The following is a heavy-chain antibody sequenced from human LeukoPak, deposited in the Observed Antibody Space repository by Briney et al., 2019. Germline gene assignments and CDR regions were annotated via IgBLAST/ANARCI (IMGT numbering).Heavy chain of an antibody. CDR3: AKDYDVVVVAATIFDY. Sequence: GGSLRLSCAAGGFTLSSYSISSVRQAPGNGLEWVSAISGSGGSTYYEDSVKGRFTISRDNSKNTMSLQMNSMRAEDTAVYYCAKDYDVVVVAATIFDYRGQGTLVTVSS. V-gene: IGHV3-23*01. CDR2: ISGSGGST. J-gene: IGHJ4*02. D-gene: IGHD2-15*01. CDR1: GFTLSSYS.